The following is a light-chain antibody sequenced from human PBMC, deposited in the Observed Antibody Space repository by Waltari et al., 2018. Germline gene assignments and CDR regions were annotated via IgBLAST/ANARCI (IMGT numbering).Light chain of an antibody. J-gene: IGKJ4*01. V-gene: IGKV1-27*01. Sequence: DIKMTQSQSSLSASLGDRITITCRASQVISIYLAWYQQKPGKVPKLLIYAASTLQSGVPSRFSGSGSGTDFTLTISSLQPEDVATYYCQNYNSVPLTFGGGTKVEIK. CDR1: QVISIY. CDR3: QNYNSVPLT. CDR2: AAS.